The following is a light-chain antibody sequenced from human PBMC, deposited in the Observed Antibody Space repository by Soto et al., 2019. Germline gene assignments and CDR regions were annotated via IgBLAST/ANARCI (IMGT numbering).Light chain of an antibody. CDR3: QQYGSSLWT. J-gene: IGKJ1*01. CDR2: AAS. Sequence: VLTQSPGTLSLSPGERTTLSCRASQSVSSNYLAWYQHKPGQAPRLLIYAASSRATGIPDRFSGSGSGTDFTLTISRLESEDFAVYYCQQYGSSLWTFGQGTKVDI. V-gene: IGKV3-20*01. CDR1: QSVSSNY.